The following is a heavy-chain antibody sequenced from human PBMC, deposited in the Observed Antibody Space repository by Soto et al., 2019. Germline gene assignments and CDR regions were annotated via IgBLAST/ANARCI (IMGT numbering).Heavy chain of an antibody. Sequence: PGGSLRLSCAASGFTFSGYYMSWIRQAPGKGLEWVSYISSSTSDTNYADSVRGRFTISRDNAKNSLYLQMNGLRAEDTAVYYCVRDIARVGDTYYYDYWGQGTLVTVSS. V-gene: IGHV3-11*06. D-gene: IGHD1-26*01. CDR2: ISSSTSDT. CDR3: VRDIARVGDTYYYDY. CDR1: GFTFSGYY. J-gene: IGHJ4*02.